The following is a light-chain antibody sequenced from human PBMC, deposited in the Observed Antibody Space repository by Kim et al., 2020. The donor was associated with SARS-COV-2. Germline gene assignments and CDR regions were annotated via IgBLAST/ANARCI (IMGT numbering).Light chain of an antibody. CDR3: QQYNDWLPIT. CDR2: GAS. V-gene: IGKV3-15*01. CDR1: QSISSN. J-gene: IGKJ5*01. Sequence: SPGETATLSCRASQSISSNFAWYHQKPGQAPRLLIYGASTRATGIPARFSGSGSGTEFTLTISSLQSEDFAVYYCQQYNDWLPITFGQGTRLEIK.